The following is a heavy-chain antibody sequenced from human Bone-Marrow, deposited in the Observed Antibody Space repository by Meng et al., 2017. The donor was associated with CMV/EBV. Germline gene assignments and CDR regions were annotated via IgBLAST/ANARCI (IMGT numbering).Heavy chain of an antibody. CDR2: ISSSSSYI. Sequence: GESLKISCAASGFTFSSYSMNWVRQAPGKGLEWVSSISSSSSYIYYADSVKGRFTISRDNAKNSLYLQMNSLRAEDTAVYYCARGSGYQFDYWSQGTLVTVSS. J-gene: IGHJ4*02. D-gene: IGHD3-22*01. CDR1: GFTFSSYS. V-gene: IGHV3-21*01. CDR3: ARGSGYQFDY.